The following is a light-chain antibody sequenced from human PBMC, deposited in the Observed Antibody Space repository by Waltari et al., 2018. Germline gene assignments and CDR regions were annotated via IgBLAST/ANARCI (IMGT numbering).Light chain of an antibody. CDR3: QQYGSSFPWT. CDR2: SAY. CDR1: QSVSDYY. V-gene: IGKV3-20*01. Sequence: EIVLTQSPGTLSLSPGERATLSCRASQSVSDYYLASYQQKPGQAPRLLIYSAYNRAAGVPDRFSGSGSGTDFTLTISRLEPGDFAVYYCQQYGSSFPWTFGQGTKVEI. J-gene: IGKJ1*01.